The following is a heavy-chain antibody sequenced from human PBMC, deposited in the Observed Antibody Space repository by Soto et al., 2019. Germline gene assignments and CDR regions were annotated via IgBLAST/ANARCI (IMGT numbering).Heavy chain of an antibody. V-gene: IGHV3-74*01. CDR2: IKGDTITT. CDR3: ARGSRGYYYMDV. Sequence: PGGSLRLSCEASGVTFSDYWIHWIRQGPGKGLVWVSRIKGDTITTNYADSVKGRFTISRENAKNTVYLQVNSLRVEDTAVYYCARGSRGYYYMDVWGRGTTVTVSS. D-gene: IGHD3-10*01. CDR1: GVTFSDYW. J-gene: IGHJ6*03.